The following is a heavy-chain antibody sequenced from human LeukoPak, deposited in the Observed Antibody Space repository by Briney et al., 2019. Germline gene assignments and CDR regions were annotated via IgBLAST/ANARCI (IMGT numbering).Heavy chain of an antibody. D-gene: IGHD3-10*01. CDR3: ARASGFGELLSLDY. CDR2: INHSGST. V-gene: IGHV4-34*01. J-gene: IGHJ4*02. Sequence: SETLSLTCAVYGGSFSGYYWSWIRQPPGKGLEWIGEINHSGSTNYNPSLKSRVTISVDTSKNQFSLELSSVTAADTAVYYCARASGFGELLSLDYWGQGTLVTVSS. CDR1: GGSFSGYY.